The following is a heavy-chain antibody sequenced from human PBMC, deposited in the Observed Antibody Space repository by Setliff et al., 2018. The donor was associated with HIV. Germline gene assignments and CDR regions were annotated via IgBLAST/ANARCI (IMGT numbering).Heavy chain of an antibody. CDR2: INSNNGGT. J-gene: IGHJ4*02. D-gene: IGHD3-22*01. Sequence: GASVKVSCKASGYTFTAYYIHWVRQAPGQGLEWMGWINSNNGGTKYAQNFQGRVTMTRDTSITTAYMELSRLISDDTAVYYCAREDRYYDGKGALDYWGQGTLVTVSS. CDR3: AREDRYYDGKGALDY. V-gene: IGHV1-2*02. CDR1: GYTFTAYY.